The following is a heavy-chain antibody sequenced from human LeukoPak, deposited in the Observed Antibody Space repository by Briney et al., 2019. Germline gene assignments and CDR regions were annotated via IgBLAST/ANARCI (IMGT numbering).Heavy chain of an antibody. J-gene: IGHJ5*02. CDR1: GFTFSSYV. D-gene: IGHD3-3*01. Sequence: GGSLRLSCAASGFTFSSYVMSWVRQAPGKGLDWVSAISGSGGSTYYAASATGRFTISRDNAKNTLYLQMNRLRAEDTAVYYWAKSEDYGSYDFWSGYFSWFDPWGQGTLVTVSS. V-gene: IGHV3-23*01. CDR2: ISGSGGST. CDR3: AKSEDYGSYDFWSGYFSWFDP.